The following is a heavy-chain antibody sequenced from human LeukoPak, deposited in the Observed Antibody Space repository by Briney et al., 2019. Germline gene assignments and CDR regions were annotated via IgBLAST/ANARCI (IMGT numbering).Heavy chain of an antibody. J-gene: IGHJ3*02. Sequence: PLRSLRLSCAASGFTFSSYGMHWVRQAPGKGLEWVAVIWYDGTNTYYADSVKGRFTISRDNSKNTLYLQMNSLRAEDTAVYYCARDFCSGGSCYPDAFDIWGQGTMVTVSS. CDR2: IWYDGTNT. CDR3: ARDFCSGGSCYPDAFDI. V-gene: IGHV3-33*01. D-gene: IGHD2-15*01. CDR1: GFTFSSYG.